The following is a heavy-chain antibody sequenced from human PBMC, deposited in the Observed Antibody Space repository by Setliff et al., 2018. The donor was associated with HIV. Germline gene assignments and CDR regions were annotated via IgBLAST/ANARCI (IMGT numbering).Heavy chain of an antibody. V-gene: IGHV1-18*04. Sequence: ASVKVSCKASGGTFSSYSISWVRQAPGQGLEWMGRILPIFGNTNYAQRFQGRVTMTTDTSTSTAYMELRSLISDDTAVYYCTRGGYSGAFLDAFDIWGQGTMVTVSS. CDR2: ILPIFGNT. CDR1: GGTFSSYS. D-gene: IGHD1-26*01. J-gene: IGHJ3*02. CDR3: TRGGYSGAFLDAFDI.